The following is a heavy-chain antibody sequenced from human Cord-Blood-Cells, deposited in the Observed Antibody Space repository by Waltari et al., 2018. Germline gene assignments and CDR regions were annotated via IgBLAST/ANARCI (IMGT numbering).Heavy chain of an antibody. D-gene: IGHD2-2*01. J-gene: IGHJ6*03. Sequence: QVQLQQWGAGLLKPSETLSLTCAVYGGSFSGYYWSWIRQPPGKGLRWIGEINNSVSTNYNPSLKSRVTISGDTAKNQCSLKLSAVTAADTAVYYCAREKGTGNWSSTSCYYEYYYYYMDVWGKGTTVTVSS. CDR2: INNSVST. V-gene: IGHV4-34*01. CDR3: AREKGTGNWSSTSCYYEYYYYYMDV. CDR1: GGSFSGYY.